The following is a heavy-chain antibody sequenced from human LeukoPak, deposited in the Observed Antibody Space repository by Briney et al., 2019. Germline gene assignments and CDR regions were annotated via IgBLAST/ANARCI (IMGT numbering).Heavy chain of an antibody. J-gene: IGHJ4*02. CDR1: GFTFSSYW. V-gene: IGHV3-7*01. D-gene: IGHD3-22*01. CDR2: IKQDGSEK. Sequence: PGGSLRLSCAASGFTFSSYWMSWVRQAPGKGLEWVANIKQDGSEKYYVDSVKGRFTISRDNAKNSLYLQMNSLRAEDTAVYYCAREGDASEDYYDSSGYGYWGQGTLVTVSS. CDR3: AREGDASEDYYDSSGYGY.